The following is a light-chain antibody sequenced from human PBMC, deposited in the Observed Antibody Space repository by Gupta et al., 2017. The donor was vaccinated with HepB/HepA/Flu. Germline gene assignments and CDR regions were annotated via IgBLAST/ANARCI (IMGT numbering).Light chain of an antibody. Sequence: SVGDRVTITGRASHSISSYLNWYKPPPGKAPKLLIYAASSWQSGVTSRFSVCGSGTDLPLTSSSRQPEDFATYYCQQSDSKALYTFGQGTKLEIK. CDR2: AAS. CDR3: QQSDSKALYT. J-gene: IGKJ2*01. V-gene: IGKV1-39*01. CDR1: HSISSY.